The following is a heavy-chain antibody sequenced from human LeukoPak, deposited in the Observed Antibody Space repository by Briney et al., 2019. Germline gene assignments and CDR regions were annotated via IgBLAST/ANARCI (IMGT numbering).Heavy chain of an antibody. D-gene: IGHD6-13*01. Sequence: ASVKVSCKASGYTFTSYDINWVRQATGQGLEWMGWMNPNSGNTGYAQKFQGRVTITRNTSISTAYMELSSLRSEDTAVYYCARGQLAAASMDVWGKGTTVTVSS. CDR3: ARGQLAAASMDV. CDR2: MNPNSGNT. V-gene: IGHV1-8*03. CDR1: GYTFTSYD. J-gene: IGHJ6*03.